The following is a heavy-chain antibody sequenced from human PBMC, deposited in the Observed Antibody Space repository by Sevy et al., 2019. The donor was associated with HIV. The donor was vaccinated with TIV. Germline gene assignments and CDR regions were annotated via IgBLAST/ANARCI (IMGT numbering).Heavy chain of an antibody. CDR2: LNHSGST. V-gene: IGHV4-34*01. CDR1: GGSFSGYY. D-gene: IGHD2-21*02. CDR3: ARHCGGDCSHAFDI. J-gene: IGHJ3*02. Sequence: SETLSLTCAVYGGSFSGYYWSWIRLPPGKGLEWIGELNHSGSTNYNPSLKSRVTISLDTSKNQFSLKLSSVTAADTAVYYCARHCGGDCSHAFDIWGQGTMVTVSS.